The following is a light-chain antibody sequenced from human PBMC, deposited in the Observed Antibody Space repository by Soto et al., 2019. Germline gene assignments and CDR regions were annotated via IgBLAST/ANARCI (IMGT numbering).Light chain of an antibody. CDR2: GVT. Sequence: SALTQPASVSGSPGQSITLSCTGTRSDIGSYNNVAWYQKHPGKAPRVMIFGVTKRPSGISNRFFGSKSGSTASLTISGLQAEDEADYFCFSYAGSSIWVFGGGTKLTVL. V-gene: IGLV2-23*02. CDR3: FSYAGSSIWV. J-gene: IGLJ3*02. CDR1: RSDIGSYNN.